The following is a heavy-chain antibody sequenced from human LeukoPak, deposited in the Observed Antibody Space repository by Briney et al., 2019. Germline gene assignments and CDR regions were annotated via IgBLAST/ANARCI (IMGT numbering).Heavy chain of an antibody. J-gene: IGHJ5*02. V-gene: IGHV3-33*01. D-gene: IGHD6-13*01. CDR2: IWYDGSNK. Sequence: GGSLRLSCVASGFTFSSYGMHWVRQAPGKGLEWVAVIWYDGSNKSYAESVKGRFTISRDNSKNTLYLQMNSLRAEDTAVYYCAREYSAGWSDPSGQGTLVTVSS. CDR1: GFTFSSYG. CDR3: AREYSAGWSDP.